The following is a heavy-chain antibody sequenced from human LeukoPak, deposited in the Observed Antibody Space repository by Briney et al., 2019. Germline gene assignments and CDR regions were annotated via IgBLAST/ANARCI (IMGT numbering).Heavy chain of an antibody. CDR1: GYIFSTYG. D-gene: IGHD3-10*01. CDR2: ISAYNGNT. J-gene: IGHJ4*02. Sequence: ASVKVSCKASGYIFSTYGITWERQAPGQGLEWMGWISAYNGNTRYAQKVQGRVTMTTDTSTTTAYMELRSLRSDDTAVYYCAKAPNYSGSGSPLFEYWGQGTLVTVSS. CDR3: AKAPNYSGSGSPLFEY. V-gene: IGHV1-18*01.